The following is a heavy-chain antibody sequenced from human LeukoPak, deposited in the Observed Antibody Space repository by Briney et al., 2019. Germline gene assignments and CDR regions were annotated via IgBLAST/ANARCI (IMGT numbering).Heavy chain of an antibody. V-gene: IGHV3-23*01. CDR2: ISGSGGST. D-gene: IGHD2-15*01. CDR3: ARFGYCSGGSCYRLLDY. CDR1: GFTFSSYA. J-gene: IGHJ4*02. Sequence: PGGSLRLSCAASGFTFSSYAMSWVRQAPGKGLEWVSAISGSGGSTYYTDSVKGRFTISRDNSKNSLYLQMNSLRAEDTAVYYCARFGYCSGGSCYRLLDYWGQGTLVTVSS.